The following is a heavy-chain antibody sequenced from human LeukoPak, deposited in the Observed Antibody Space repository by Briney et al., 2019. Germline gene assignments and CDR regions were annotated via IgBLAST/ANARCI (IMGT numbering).Heavy chain of an antibody. Sequence: GGSLRLSCAASGFTFSSYAMSWVRQAPGKGLEWVSAISGSGGSTYYADSVKGRFTSSRDNSKNTLYLQMNSLRAEDTAVYYCAKAAGGFLEWLLPTVAYLDYWGQGTLVTVYS. CDR1: GFTFSSYA. V-gene: IGHV3-23*01. CDR3: AKAAGGFLEWLLPTVAYLDY. CDR2: ISGSGGST. J-gene: IGHJ4*02. D-gene: IGHD3-3*01.